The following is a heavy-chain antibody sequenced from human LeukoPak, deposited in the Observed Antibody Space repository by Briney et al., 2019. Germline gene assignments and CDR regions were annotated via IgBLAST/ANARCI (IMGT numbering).Heavy chain of an antibody. V-gene: IGHV3-23*01. J-gene: IGHJ4*02. CDR3: AKGYLGAWYYYDY. CDR1: GFTFSSYA. D-gene: IGHD3-10*01. Sequence: PAGSLRLSCAASGFTFSSYAMSWVRQAPGKGLEWVSAISGSGGSTYYADSVKGRITISRDNSKNTLYLQMNSLRAEDTAVYYCAKGYLGAWYYYDYWGQGTLVTVSA. CDR2: ISGSGGST.